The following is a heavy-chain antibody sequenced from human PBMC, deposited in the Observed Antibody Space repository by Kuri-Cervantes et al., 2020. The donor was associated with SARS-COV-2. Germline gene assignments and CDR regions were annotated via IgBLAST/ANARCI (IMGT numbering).Heavy chain of an antibody. Sequence: SETLSLTCTVSGGSISSGGYYWSWIRQPPGKGLEWIGYIYHSGSTYYNPSLKSRVTISVDRSKNQFSLKLSSVTAADTAVYYCARDSPAYCSSTSCYFFDYWGQGTLVTVS. CDR3: ARDSPAYCSSTSCYFFDY. V-gene: IGHV4-30-2*01. CDR2: IYHSGST. J-gene: IGHJ4*02. D-gene: IGHD2-2*01. CDR1: GGSISSGGYY.